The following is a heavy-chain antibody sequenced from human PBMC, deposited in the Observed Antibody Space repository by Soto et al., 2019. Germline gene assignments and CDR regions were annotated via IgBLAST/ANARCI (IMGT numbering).Heavy chain of an antibody. CDR2: ISSSSRYI. D-gene: IGHD5-18*01. V-gene: IGHV3-21*01. Sequence: EVQLVESGGGLVKPGGSLRLSCAASGFTFSSYSMNWVRQAPGKGLAWVSSISSSSRYIYYADSVKGRFTISRDNAQNSLYLQMNSLRAEDTAVYYCARDQPGYSYGYGLGYWGQGTLVTVSS. CDR3: ARDQPGYSYGYGLGY. CDR1: GFTFSSYS. J-gene: IGHJ4*02.